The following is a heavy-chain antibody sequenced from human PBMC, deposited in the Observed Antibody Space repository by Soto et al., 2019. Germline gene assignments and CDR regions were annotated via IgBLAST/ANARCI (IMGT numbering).Heavy chain of an antibody. J-gene: IGHJ5*02. CDR3: ARVRKGELRLNNWFDP. CDR2: IYYSGST. D-gene: IGHD1-26*01. V-gene: IGHV4-31*03. Sequence: SETLSLTCTVSGGSISSGGYYWSWIRQHPGKGLEWIGYIYYSGSTYYNPSLKSRVTIPVDTSKNQFSLKLSSVTAADTAVYYCARVRKGELRLNNWFDPWGQGTLVTVSS. CDR1: GGSISSGGYY.